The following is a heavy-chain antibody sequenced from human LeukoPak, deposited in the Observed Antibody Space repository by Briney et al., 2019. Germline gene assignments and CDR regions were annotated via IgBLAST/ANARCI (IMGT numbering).Heavy chain of an antibody. CDR2: ISGSGSTT. Sequence: GGSLRRSCAASGFTFSSYAMNWVRQAPGKGLEWVSAISGSGSTTYYADSVKGRFTISRDNSKNTLFLQMNSLTAEDTAIYSCARPRLEYCSGGSCFDAFDIWGQGTMVTVSS. CDR3: ARPRLEYCSGGSCFDAFDI. D-gene: IGHD2-15*01. J-gene: IGHJ3*02. V-gene: IGHV3-23*01. CDR1: GFTFSSYA.